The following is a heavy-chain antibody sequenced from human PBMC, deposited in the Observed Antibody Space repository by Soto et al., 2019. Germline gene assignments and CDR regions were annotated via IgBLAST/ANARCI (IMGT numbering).Heavy chain of an antibody. CDR2: IYSGGGT. CDR3: ARDRYNSGWYFSDF. CDR1: GFTVSSNY. V-gene: IGHV3-53*04. J-gene: IGHJ4*02. D-gene: IGHD6-19*01. Sequence: EVQLVESGGGLVQPGGSLRLSCAASGFTVSSNYMSWVRQAPGKGLEWVSVIYSGGGTYYADSVKGRFTISRLNSENTLYLQMNSRRAEDTAVYYCARDRYNSGWYFSDFWGQGTLVTVSS.